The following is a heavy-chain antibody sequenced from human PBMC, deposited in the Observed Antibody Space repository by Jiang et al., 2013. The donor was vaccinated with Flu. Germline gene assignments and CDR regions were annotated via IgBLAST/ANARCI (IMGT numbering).Heavy chain of an antibody. Sequence: CAASGFTFSSYALHWVRQAPGKGLEWVAVISYDGSSKYYADSVKGRFTISRDNSKNTLDLQMNSLRPEDTAVYYCARAARGMDVWGQGTTVTVSS. J-gene: IGHJ6*02. CDR3: ARAARGMDV. V-gene: IGHV3-30-3*01. CDR2: ISYDGSSK. CDR1: GFTFSSYA. D-gene: IGHD6-25*01.